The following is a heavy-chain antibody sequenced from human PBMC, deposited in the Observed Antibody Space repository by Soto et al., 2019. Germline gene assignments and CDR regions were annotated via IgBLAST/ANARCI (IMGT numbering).Heavy chain of an antibody. Sequence: PGGSLRLSCAGSGFTVSSNYMSWVRQAPGKGLEWVSVISSAGTTFYTDSVRGRFIISRDNAKNTLFLQMNSLRAEDTAVYYCARENYDFWSGYYLDYWGQGTLVTVSS. V-gene: IGHV3-66*01. CDR1: GFTVSSNY. CDR3: ARENYDFWSGYYLDY. D-gene: IGHD3-3*01. CDR2: ISSAGTT. J-gene: IGHJ4*02.